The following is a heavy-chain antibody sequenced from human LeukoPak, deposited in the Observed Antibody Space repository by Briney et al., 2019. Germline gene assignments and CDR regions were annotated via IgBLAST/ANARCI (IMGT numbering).Heavy chain of an antibody. Sequence: SVKDSCKASGGTFSSYASSWVRQAPGQGLEWMGGIIPIFGTANYAQKFQGRVTITADESTSTAYMELSSLRSEDTAVYYCARLGPGGMATITNWGQGTLVTVSS. J-gene: IGHJ4*02. D-gene: IGHD5-24*01. CDR1: GGTFSSYA. V-gene: IGHV1-69*13. CDR3: ARLGPGGMATITN. CDR2: IIPIFGTA.